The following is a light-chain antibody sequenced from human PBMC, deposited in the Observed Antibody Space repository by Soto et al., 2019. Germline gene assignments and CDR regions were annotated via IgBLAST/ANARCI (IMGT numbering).Light chain of an antibody. CDR3: SSYAGSSNV. J-gene: IGLJ1*01. Sequence: LTQSPSASGSPGQSVAISCTGTGSDVGGYNYVSWYQQHPGKAPKLMIYEVNKRPSGVPDRFSGSKSGNTASLTVSGLQAEDEADYYCSSYAGSSNVFGTGTKVTVL. CDR2: EVN. CDR1: GSDVGGYNY. V-gene: IGLV2-8*01.